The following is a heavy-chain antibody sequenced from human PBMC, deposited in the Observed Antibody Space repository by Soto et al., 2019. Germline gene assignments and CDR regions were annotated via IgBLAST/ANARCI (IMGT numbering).Heavy chain of an antibody. CDR1: GYTFIGYY. V-gene: IGHV1-2*02. CDR2: INPNSGGT. CDR3: ARVEKLWLRYFPPGY. D-gene: IGHD5-18*01. Sequence: ASVKVSCKASGYTFIGYYMHWVRQAPGQGLEWMGWINPNSGGTNYAQKFQGRVTMTRDTSISTAYMELSRLRSDDTAVYYCARVEKLWLRYFPPGYFGQGTLVTVSS. J-gene: IGHJ4*02.